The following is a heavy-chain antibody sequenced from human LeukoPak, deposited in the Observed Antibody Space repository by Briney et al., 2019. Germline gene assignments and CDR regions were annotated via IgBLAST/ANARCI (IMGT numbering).Heavy chain of an antibody. CDR1: GFTFSSYA. Sequence: GGSLRLSCAASGFTFSSYAMNWVRQAPGKGLEWVSGISGNGDTTYYAGSVKGRFTISRDNSKNTLYLQMNSLRAEDTAVYYCAKRSRRLTIVRGVPREDVWGQGTTVTVSS. D-gene: IGHD3-10*01. CDR3: AKRSRRLTIVRGVPREDV. J-gene: IGHJ6*02. V-gene: IGHV3-23*01. CDR2: ISGNGDTT.